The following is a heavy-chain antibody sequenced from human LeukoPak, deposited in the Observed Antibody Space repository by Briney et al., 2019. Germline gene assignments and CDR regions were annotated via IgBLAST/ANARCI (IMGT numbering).Heavy chain of an antibody. Sequence: GESLKISCKGSGYSFTNYWIGWVRQMPGKGLKWMGIIYPGDSDIRYSPSFQGQVTISADKSISTAYLQCSSLKASDTAMYYCARGRGRQATDAFDIWGQGTMVTVSS. CDR2: IYPGDSDI. CDR1: GYSFTNYW. D-gene: IGHD3-16*01. J-gene: IGHJ3*02. CDR3: ARGRGRQATDAFDI. V-gene: IGHV5-51*01.